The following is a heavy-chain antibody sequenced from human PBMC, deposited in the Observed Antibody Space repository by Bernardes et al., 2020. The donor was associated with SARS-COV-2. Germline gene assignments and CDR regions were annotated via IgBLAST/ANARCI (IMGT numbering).Heavy chain of an antibody. D-gene: IGHD2-21*02. V-gene: IGHV4-39*01. J-gene: IGHJ6*02. CDR2: IHSSGST. CDR3: AGSSCGIDCYIGGLRSWDYGMDV. Sequence: SETLSLTCTVSGGSISRSSFYWGWLRQPPGKGLEWIGSIHSSGSTYYNPSLKSRVTISVDTSKNQFSLKLSFVTAADTAVYYCAGSSCGIDCYIGGLRSWDYGMDVWGQGTTVTVSS. CDR1: GGSISRSSFY.